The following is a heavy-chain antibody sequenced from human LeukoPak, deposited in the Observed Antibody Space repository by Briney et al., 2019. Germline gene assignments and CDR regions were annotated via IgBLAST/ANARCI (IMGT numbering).Heavy chain of an antibody. CDR3: ARTREYQLTGFDY. Sequence: SVKVACKASGGTFSSYAISWVRQAPGQGLEWMGGIIPIFGTANYAQKFQGRVTITADESTSTAYMELSSLRSEDTAVYYCARTREYQLTGFDYWGQGTLVTVS. CDR1: GGTFSSYA. D-gene: IGHD2-2*01. CDR2: IIPIFGTA. J-gene: IGHJ4*02. V-gene: IGHV1-69*01.